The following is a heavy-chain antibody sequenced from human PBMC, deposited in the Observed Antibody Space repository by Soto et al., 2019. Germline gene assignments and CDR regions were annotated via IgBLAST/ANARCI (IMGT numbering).Heavy chain of an antibody. V-gene: IGHV3-33*01. D-gene: IGHD6-19*01. J-gene: IGHJ6*02. CDR1: GFTFSSYS. Sequence: QVQLVESEGGVVQPGRSLRLSCAASGFTFSSYSMHWVRQAPGKGLEWVAVIWYDGSNKYYADSVKGRFTISRDNSKNTLYLQMNSLRAEDTAVYYCARDPVVSSGWVRGMDVWGQGTTVTVSS. CDR2: IWYDGSNK. CDR3: ARDPVVSSGWVRGMDV.